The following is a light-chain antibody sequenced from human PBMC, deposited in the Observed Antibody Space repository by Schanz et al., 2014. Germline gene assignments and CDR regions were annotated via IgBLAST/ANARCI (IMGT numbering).Light chain of an antibody. V-gene: IGKV3-20*01. CDR2: AAS. CDR1: QSVSASY. Sequence: EIVLTQSPGTLSLSPGERATLSCRASQSVSASYLAWYQQKPGQPPRLLLFAASTRATGIPDRFSGSWSGTDFTLTISRLEPEDFAVYYCQQYGSSPPWTFGQGTKVEIK. J-gene: IGKJ1*01. CDR3: QQYGSSPPWT.